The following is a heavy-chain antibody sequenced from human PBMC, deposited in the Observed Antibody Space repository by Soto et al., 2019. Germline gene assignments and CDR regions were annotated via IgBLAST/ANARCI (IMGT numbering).Heavy chain of an antibody. CDR1: GLSLSTRGVG. D-gene: IGHD2-15*01. CDR3: ALRPSYCIYGNCYSGFDY. J-gene: IGHJ4*02. CDR2: IYWDDDK. V-gene: IGHV2-5*02. Sequence: SGPTLGNPTQTLTLTCTFSGLSLSTRGVGVGWIRQPPGKALEWLAVIYWDDDKRYSPSLQSRLTITKDTSKSQVVLTMTNMDPVDTATYYCALRPSYCIYGNCYSGFDYWGQGTLVTVSS.